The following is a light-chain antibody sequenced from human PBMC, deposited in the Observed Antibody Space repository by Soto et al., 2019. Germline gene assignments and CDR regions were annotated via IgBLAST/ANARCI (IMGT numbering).Light chain of an antibody. CDR3: QYYGSSPHT. Sequence: EIVLTQSPATLSLSPGERATLSCRASQSVSRDSLAWYQHKPGEAPRLPLYGASTRATGIPDRFSGGGSGTDFSLTISRLEPEDFAVYDCQYYGSSPHTFGGGTKVEIK. CDR2: GAS. J-gene: IGKJ4*01. V-gene: IGKV3-20*01. CDR1: QSVSRDS.